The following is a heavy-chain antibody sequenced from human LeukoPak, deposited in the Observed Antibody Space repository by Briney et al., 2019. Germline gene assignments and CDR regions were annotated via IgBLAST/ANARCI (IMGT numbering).Heavy chain of an antibody. CDR2: INPNSGGT. CDR1: GYTFTGYY. CDR3: ARDGDLMYSSGWYSIGY. D-gene: IGHD6-19*01. J-gene: IGHJ4*02. V-gene: IGHV1-2*02. Sequence: ASVKVSCKASGYTFTGYYMHWVRQAPGQGLEWMGWINPNSGGTNYAQKFQGRDTMTRDTSISTAYMELSRLRSDDTAVYYCARDGDLMYSSGWYSIGYWGQGTLVTVSS.